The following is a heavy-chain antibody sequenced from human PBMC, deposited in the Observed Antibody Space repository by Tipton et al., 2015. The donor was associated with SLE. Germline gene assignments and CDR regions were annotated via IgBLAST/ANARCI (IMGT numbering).Heavy chain of an antibody. V-gene: IGHV4-61*05. CDR1: GGSISSSSYY. J-gene: IGHJ3*02. CDR2: IYYSGST. Sequence: LSLTCTDSGGSISSSSYYWGWIRQPPGKGLEWIGYIYYSGSTNYNPSLKSRVTISVDTSKNQFSLKLSSVTAADTAVYYCARRRVGDAFDIWGQGTMVTVSS. CDR3: ARRRVGDAFDI. D-gene: IGHD1-26*01.